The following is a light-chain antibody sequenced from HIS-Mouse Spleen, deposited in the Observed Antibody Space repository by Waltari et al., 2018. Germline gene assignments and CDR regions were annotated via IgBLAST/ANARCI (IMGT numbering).Light chain of an antibody. CDR2: EGS. V-gene: IGLV2-23*01. CDR3: CSYAGSSTWV. CDR1: SSDVGSYNL. J-gene: IGLJ3*02. Sequence: QSALTQPASVSGSPGQSITISCTGTSSDVGSYNLVSWYQPHPGKAPQPMIYEGSKRPSGVSNRFSGSKSGNTASLTISGLQAEDEADYYCCSYAGSSTWVFGGGTKLTVL.